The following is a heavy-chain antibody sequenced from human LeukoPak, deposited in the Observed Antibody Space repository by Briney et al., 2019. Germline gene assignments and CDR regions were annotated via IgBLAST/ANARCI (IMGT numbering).Heavy chain of an antibody. Sequence: ASVKVSCKASGYTFTGYYMHWVRQAPRQGLEWMGRINPNSGGTNYALKFQGRVTMTRDTSISTAYMELSRLRSDDTAVYYCARDGSRDGYNADYWGQGTLVTVSS. CDR3: ARDGSRDGYNADY. CDR2: INPNSGGT. D-gene: IGHD5-24*01. J-gene: IGHJ4*02. CDR1: GYTFTGYY. V-gene: IGHV1-2*06.